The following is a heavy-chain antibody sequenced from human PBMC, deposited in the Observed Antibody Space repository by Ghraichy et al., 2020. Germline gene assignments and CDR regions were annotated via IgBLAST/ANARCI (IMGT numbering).Heavy chain of an antibody. CDR3: ASTMAYAFVI. CDR2: ISGSGDTT. CDR1: GFTFSSSV. Sequence: GGSLRLSCAASGFTFSSSVMSWVRQAPGKGTGWVSSISGSGDTTFYADSVKGRFTISRDNSKNTLYLQMHSLTAEDTAVYFCASTMAYAFVIWGQGTMVTVSS. J-gene: IGHJ3*02. V-gene: IGHV3-23*01. D-gene: IGHD3-3*01.